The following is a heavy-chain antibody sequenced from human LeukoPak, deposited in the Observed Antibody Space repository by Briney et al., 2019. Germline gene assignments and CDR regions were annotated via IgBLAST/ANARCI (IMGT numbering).Heavy chain of an antibody. CDR3: AKRTMPTGTTIDFDY. J-gene: IGHJ4*02. CDR2: ISYDGSNK. CDR1: GFTFSSYD. Sequence: PGGPLRLSCAASGFTFSSYDMHWLRQAPGKALVWVADISYDGSNKHYADSVKVQFTISRDNSKNTLYLQMNSLRAEDTAVYFCAKRTMPTGTTIDFDYWGQGPRSPSPQ. D-gene: IGHD1-1*01. V-gene: IGHV3-30*18.